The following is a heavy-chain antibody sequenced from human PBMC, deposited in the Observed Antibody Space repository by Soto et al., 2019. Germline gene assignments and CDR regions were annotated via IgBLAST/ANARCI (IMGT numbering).Heavy chain of an antibody. D-gene: IGHD6-6*01. CDR1: GGSISEFY. Sequence: SEALCLTCTVSGGSISEFYWSWIRQPPGKGLEWIGYIYYSGSTNYNPSLKSRVTISVDTSKNQFSLNLRSMSPADTAVYYCARVGGLAARTFDYWGPGPLVT. V-gene: IGHV4-59*01. J-gene: IGHJ4*01. CDR3: ARVGGLAARTFDY. CDR2: IYYSGST.